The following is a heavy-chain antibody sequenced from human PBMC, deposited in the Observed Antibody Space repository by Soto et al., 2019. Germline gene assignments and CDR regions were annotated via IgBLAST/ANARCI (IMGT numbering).Heavy chain of an antibody. CDR2: ITPQSGEI. Sequence: QVHLVQSGAEVKRPGDSVKDSCKASGYTFTDYHIHWVRQAPGQGLEWMGRITPQSGEIYYSPKCQGRVTLTRDTSISTGYMELTTLTFDDTAVYYCARAPTLVPTGDLDYWGQGTLATVSP. J-gene: IGHJ4*02. CDR3: ARAPTLVPTGDLDY. D-gene: IGHD6-13*01. V-gene: IGHV1-2*02. CDR1: GYTFTDYH.